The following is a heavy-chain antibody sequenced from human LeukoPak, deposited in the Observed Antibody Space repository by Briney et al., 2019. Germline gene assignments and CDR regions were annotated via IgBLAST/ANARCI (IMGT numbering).Heavy chain of an antibody. CDR2: ISSSSSYI. CDR3: ARDQGTPMVPNWFDP. D-gene: IGHD5-18*01. Sequence: GGSLRLSCAASGFTFSSYSMNWVRQAPGKGLEWVSSISSSSSYIYYADSVKGRFTISRDNAKNSLYLQMNSLRAEDTAVYYCARDQGTPMVPNWFDPWGQGTLVTVSS. V-gene: IGHV3-21*01. J-gene: IGHJ5*02. CDR1: GFTFSSYS.